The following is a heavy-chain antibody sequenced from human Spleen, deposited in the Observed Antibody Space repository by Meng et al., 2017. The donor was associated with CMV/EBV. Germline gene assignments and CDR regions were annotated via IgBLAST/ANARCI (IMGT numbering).Heavy chain of an antibody. CDR3: AKAPYSSDWNAFDY. CDR1: GFTFTSYA. V-gene: IGHV3-23*01. J-gene: IGHJ4*02. Sequence: ASGFTFTSYAMSWVRQAPGEGLEWVSVISDGGTRTYYADSVKGRFTISRDNSKNTQYLQMNSLRVEDTAVYYCAKAPYSSDWNAFDYWGQGTLVTVSS. CDR2: ISDGGTRT. D-gene: IGHD6-19*01.